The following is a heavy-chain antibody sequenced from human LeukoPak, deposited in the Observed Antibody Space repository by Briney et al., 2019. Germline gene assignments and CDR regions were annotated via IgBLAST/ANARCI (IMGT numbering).Heavy chain of an antibody. V-gene: IGHV3-21*01. CDR1: GFTFSSYS. CDR2: ISSSSSYI. D-gene: IGHD4-17*01. CDR3: ARDFTRDGDYLP. J-gene: IGHJ5*02. Sequence: NPGGSLRLSCAASGFTFSSYSMNWVRQAPGKGLEWVSSISSSSSYIYYADSVKGRFTISRDNAKNSLYLQMNSLRAEDTAVYYCARDFTRDGDYLPWGQGTLVTVSS.